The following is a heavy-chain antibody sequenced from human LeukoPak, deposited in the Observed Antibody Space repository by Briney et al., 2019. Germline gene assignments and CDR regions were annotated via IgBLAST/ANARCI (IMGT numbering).Heavy chain of an antibody. CDR3: ASRTGVY. CDR1: RFTLSSYW. V-gene: IGHV3-74*01. CDR2: INTDGSST. Sequence: GGSLRLSCAASRFTLSSYWMHWVRQAPGKGLVWVSRINTDGSSTNYADSVKGRFTISRDNAMNTLYLQMNNLRAEDTAVYYCASRTGVYWGQGTLVSVPS. D-gene: IGHD1-14*01. J-gene: IGHJ4*02.